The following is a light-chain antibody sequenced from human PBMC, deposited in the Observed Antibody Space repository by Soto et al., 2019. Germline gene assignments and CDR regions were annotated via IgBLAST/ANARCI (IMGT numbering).Light chain of an antibody. CDR3: LQLNTYPWT. J-gene: IGKJ1*01. Sequence: IQMTPSPTSLSASVGDRGPISCRASQVITNDLGWYQQKPGKAPKRLIYAASTLQSGVPSRFSGSGSGTEFTLTISSLQPEDVATYYCLQLNTYPWTFGQGTKVDI. V-gene: IGKV1-17*01. CDR1: QVITND. CDR2: AAS.